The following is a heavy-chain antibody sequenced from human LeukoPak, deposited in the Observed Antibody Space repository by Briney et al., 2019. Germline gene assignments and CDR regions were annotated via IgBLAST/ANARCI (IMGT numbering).Heavy chain of an antibody. J-gene: IGHJ5*02. Sequence: PGGSLRLSCAASGFTFSSYSMNWVRQAPGKGLEWVSTIGGSGATTYYADSVKGRFTISRDNSKNTVYLQMNSLRAEDTAVYSCARYGIIPRSWFDPWGQGTLVTVSS. D-gene: IGHD2-21*01. CDR3: ARYGIIPRSWFDP. CDR1: GFTFSSYS. CDR2: IGGSGATT. V-gene: IGHV3-23*01.